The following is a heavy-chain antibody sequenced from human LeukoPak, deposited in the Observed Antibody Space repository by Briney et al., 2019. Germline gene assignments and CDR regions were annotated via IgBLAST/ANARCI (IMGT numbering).Heavy chain of an antibody. J-gene: IGHJ5*01. V-gene: IGHV4-39*07. CDR3: TRDSQLEWFYL. D-gene: IGHD3-10*01. CDR2: IYYDGST. CDR1: GGSISRSSYY. Sequence: PSQTLSLTCTVSGGSISRSSYYWGWIRQPPGEGLEWIGTIYYDGSTYHNPSLKSRVTISVDASKNQFSLKLRSVTAADTAVYYCTRDSQLEWFYLWGQGTLVTVSS.